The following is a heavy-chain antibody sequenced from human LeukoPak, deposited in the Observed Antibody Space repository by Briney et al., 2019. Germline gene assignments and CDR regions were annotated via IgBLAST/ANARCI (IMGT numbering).Heavy chain of an antibody. D-gene: IGHD3-16*01. V-gene: IGHV4-39*01. CDR1: GGSIRNSISY. CDR2: VYYSGST. J-gene: IGHJ4*02. Sequence: KPSETLSLTCTVSGGSIRNSISYWGWIRQPPGKGLEYIGSVYYSGSTYYNPSLKSRLTISVDTSKNQFSLKLSSVTAADTAVYYGARHKGGTSDFDHWGQGTLVTVSS. CDR3: ARHKGGTSDFDH.